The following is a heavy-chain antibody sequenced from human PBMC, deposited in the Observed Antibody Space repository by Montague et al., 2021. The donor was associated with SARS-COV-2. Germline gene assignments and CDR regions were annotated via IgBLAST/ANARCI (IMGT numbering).Heavy chain of an antibody. CDR3: ARDGADYSFAYYHEMDV. D-gene: IGHD5-12*01. V-gene: IGHV4-4*07. CDR2: LYTSGST. J-gene: IGHJ6*02. Sequence: SETLSLTCTVSGASVRTYYLSWIRQSAGKKLEWMGRLYTSGSTYYNPSFKSRVTMSLDTSKNLFSLNLSSMTAADTAVYYCARDGADYSFAYYHEMDVWGQGIAVTVSS. CDR1: GASVRTYY.